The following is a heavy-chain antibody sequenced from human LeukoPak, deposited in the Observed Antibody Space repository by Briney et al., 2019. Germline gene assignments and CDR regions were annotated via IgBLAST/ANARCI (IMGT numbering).Heavy chain of an antibody. CDR3: ARGTMFPYYFDY. J-gene: IGHJ4*02. CDR2: ISSSSSYI. V-gene: IGHV3-21*01. CDR1: GFTFDDHG. Sequence: GGSLRLSCAASGFTFDDHGMSWVRQAPGKGLEWVSFISSSSSYIYYADSLKGRFTISRDNAKNSLYLQMNSLRAEDTAVYYCARGTMFPYYFDYWGQGTLVTVSS. D-gene: IGHD3-10*02.